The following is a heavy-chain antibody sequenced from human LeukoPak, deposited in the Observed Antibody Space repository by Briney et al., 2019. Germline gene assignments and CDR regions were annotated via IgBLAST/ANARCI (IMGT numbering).Heavy chain of an antibody. D-gene: IGHD4-23*01. J-gene: IGHJ4*02. CDR1: GGSFSGYY. V-gene: IGHV4-34*01. CDR3: ASGYGGNYDY. CDR2: INHSGST. Sequence: SETLSLTCAVYGGSFSGYYWSWIRQPPGKGLEGIGEINHSGSTNNNPSLKSRVTISRDTSKNKISLTLSSVTAADTAVYYCASGYGGNYDYWGQGTLVTVSS.